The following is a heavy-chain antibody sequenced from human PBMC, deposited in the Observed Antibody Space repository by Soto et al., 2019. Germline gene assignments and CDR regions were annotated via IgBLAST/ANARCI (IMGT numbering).Heavy chain of an antibody. D-gene: IGHD1-26*01. Sequence: PSETLSLTCTVSGGSISSSSYYWGWIRQPPGKGLEWIGSIYYSGSTYYNPSLKSRVTISVDTSKNQFSLKLSSVTAADTAVYYCARHKTSSVGATWGYFDYWGQGTLVTVSS. J-gene: IGHJ4*02. V-gene: IGHV4-39*01. CDR2: IYYSGST. CDR1: GGSISSSSYY. CDR3: ARHKTSSVGATWGYFDY.